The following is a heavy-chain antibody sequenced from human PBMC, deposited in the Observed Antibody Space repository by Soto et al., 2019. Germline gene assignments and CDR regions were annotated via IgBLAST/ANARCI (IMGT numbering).Heavy chain of an antibody. CDR2: ISPYNGNT. D-gene: IGHD6-19*01. CDR1: GYTFVSYG. V-gene: IGHV1-18*01. Sequence: QVQLVQSGAEVKEPGASVKVSCKASGYTFVSYGISWVRQAPGQGLEWMGWISPYNGNTNYAPKFQGRVTMTTDLSTSTVYMELRSLRSDDTAVYYCSRDAQKWLVAAFDIWGQGTMVTVSS. CDR3: SRDAQKWLVAAFDI. J-gene: IGHJ3*02.